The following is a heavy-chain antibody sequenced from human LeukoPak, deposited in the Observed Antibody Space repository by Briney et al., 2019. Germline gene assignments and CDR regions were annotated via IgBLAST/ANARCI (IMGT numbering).Heavy chain of an antibody. CDR2: INPDGSQK. D-gene: IGHD3-16*01. CDR3: VRQMIRFWFDP. CDR1: GFTFSLYW. V-gene: IGHV3-7*01. J-gene: IGHJ5*02. Sequence: GGSLRLSCAASGFTFSLYWMTWVRQSPGKGLEWVAVINPDGSQKYSVDSVKGGFTISRDNAKNSLFLQMNSLRAEDTAVYYCVRQMIRFWFDPWGQGTLVTVSS.